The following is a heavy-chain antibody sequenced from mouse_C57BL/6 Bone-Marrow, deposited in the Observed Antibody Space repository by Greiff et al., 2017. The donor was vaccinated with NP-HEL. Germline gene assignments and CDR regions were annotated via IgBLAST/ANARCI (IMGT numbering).Heavy chain of an antibody. CDR2: ISSGSSTI. CDR3: ARRKPGGDFDY. CDR1: GFTFSDYG. V-gene: IGHV5-17*01. J-gene: IGHJ2*01. Sequence: EVKLMESGGGLVKPGGSLKLSCAASGFTFSDYGMHWVRQAPEKGLEWVAYISSGSSTIYYADTVKGRFTISRDNAKNTLFLQMTSLSSEDTAMYYCARRKPGGDFDYWGQGTTLTVSS.